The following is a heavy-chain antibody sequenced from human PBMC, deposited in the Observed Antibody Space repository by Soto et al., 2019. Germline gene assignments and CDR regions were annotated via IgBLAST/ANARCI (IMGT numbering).Heavy chain of an antibody. J-gene: IGHJ4*02. V-gene: IGHV4-31*03. CDR3: AREVEMATIKV. D-gene: IGHD5-12*01. CDR2: IYYRGST. CDR1: GGSISSGGYY. Sequence: QVQLQESGPGLVKPSQTLSLTCTVSGGSISSGGYYWSWIRQHPGKGMEWIGYIYYRGSTYYNPSLKSRVTISVDTPKNQCSLKLSSLTAADTAVYYCAREVEMATIKVWGQGTLVTVSS.